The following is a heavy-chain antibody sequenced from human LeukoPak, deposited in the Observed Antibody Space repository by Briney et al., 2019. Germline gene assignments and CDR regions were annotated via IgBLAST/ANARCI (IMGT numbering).Heavy chain of an antibody. CDR1: GLTFSIYS. V-gene: IGHV3-21*01. D-gene: IGHD2-15*01. J-gene: IGHJ5*02. Sequence: SGRTLRLSCAASGLTFSIYSMNWVRQAPGEGLEWVSSISSSSSYPYNAHSAKGRFTLSRDNAKNSLYLQMNSLRAEDTAVYYCARDKDIVVVVAATGFDPWGQGTLVTVSS. CDR2: ISSSSSYP. CDR3: ARDKDIVVVVAATGFDP.